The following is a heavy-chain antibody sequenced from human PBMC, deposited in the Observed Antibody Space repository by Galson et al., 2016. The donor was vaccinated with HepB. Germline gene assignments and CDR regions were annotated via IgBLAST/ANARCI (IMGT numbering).Heavy chain of an antibody. CDR3: ARTWHSSFDY. J-gene: IGHJ4*02. V-gene: IGHV6-1*01. Sequence: CAISGDSVSSNSVTWNWIRQSPSRGLEWLGRTYYRSKWYNDYAVSVKSRITINTNTTKSQFSLQINSVTPEDTAVYYCARTWHSSFDYWGPGTLVTVSS. CDR1: GDSVSSNSVT. D-gene: IGHD6-13*01. CDR2: TYYRSKWYN.